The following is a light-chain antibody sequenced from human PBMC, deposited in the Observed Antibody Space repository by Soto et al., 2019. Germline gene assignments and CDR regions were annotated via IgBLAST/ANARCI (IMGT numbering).Light chain of an antibody. CDR3: QQYGSSPSIT. V-gene: IGKV3-20*01. CDR1: RCVTTF. Sequence: EIVLTQSPGTLSLSPGERSTLSCRASRCVTTFLAWYQQKPGQAPRLLIYGASSRATGIPDRFSGSGSGTDFTLTISRLEPEDFAVYYCQQYGSSPSITFGQGTRLEIK. J-gene: IGKJ5*01. CDR2: GAS.